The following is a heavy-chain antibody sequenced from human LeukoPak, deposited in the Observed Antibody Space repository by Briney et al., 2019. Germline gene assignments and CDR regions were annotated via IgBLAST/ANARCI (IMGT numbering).Heavy chain of an antibody. Sequence: SETLSLTCAVSGYSISSGYYWGWIRQSPGKGLEWIGSLHHSGNTYYNPSLKSRVTISLDASNNQFSLKLNSVTAADTAVYYCARSPNSLWNRFDPWGQGTLVTVSS. V-gene: IGHV4-38-2*01. CDR2: LHHSGNT. J-gene: IGHJ5*02. CDR1: GYSISSGYY. CDR3: ARSPNSLWNRFDP. D-gene: IGHD2/OR15-2a*01.